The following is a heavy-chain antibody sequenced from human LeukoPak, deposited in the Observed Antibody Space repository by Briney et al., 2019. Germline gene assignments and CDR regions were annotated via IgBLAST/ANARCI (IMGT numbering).Heavy chain of an antibody. D-gene: IGHD3-10*01. V-gene: IGHV4-39*02. Sequence: PSETLSLTCTVSGGSISSSSYYWGWIRQPPGKGLEWIGSIYYSGSTYYNTSLKSRVTISVDTSNNQFSLKLNSVTAADTAVYYCARDLFTMVRGVISYYYYYMDVWGKGTTVTISS. J-gene: IGHJ6*03. CDR3: ARDLFTMVRGVISYYYYYMDV. CDR1: GGSISSSSYY. CDR2: IYYSGST.